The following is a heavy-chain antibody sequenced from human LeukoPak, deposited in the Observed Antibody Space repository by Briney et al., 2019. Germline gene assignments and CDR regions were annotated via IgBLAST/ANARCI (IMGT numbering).Heavy chain of an antibody. CDR1: GGSISSYY. D-gene: IGHD2-2*03. CDR2: IYYSGST. Sequence: SSETLSLTCTVSGGSISSYYWSWIRQPPRKGLEWIGYIYYSGSTNYNPSLKSRVTISVDTSKNQFSLKLSSVTAADTAVYYCARAYGYCSSTSCLYYYYGMDVWGQGTTVTVSS. V-gene: IGHV4-59*01. J-gene: IGHJ6*02. CDR3: ARAYGYCSSTSCLYYYYGMDV.